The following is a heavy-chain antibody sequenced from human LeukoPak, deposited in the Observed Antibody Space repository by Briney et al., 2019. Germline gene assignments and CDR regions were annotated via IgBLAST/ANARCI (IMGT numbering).Heavy chain of an antibody. CDR1: GGSVSSGSYY. J-gene: IGHJ4*02. CDR3: ARDEGGGGY. V-gene: IGHV4-61*01. CDR2: IYYSGST. D-gene: IGHD3-16*01. Sequence: SETLSLTCTVSGGSVSSGSYYWSWIRQPPGKGLEWIEYIYYSGSTNYNPSLKSRVTISVDTSKNQVSLKLSSVTAADTAVYYCARDEGGGGYWGQGTLVTVSS.